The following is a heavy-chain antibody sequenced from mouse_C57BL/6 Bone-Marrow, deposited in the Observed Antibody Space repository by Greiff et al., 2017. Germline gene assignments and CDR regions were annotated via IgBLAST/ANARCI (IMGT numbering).Heavy chain of an antibody. CDR1: GYTFTSYG. CDR2: IYPRSGNT. CDR3: AKSRQLRLRPWFAY. J-gene: IGHJ3*01. D-gene: IGHD3-2*02. Sequence: QVQLKQSGAELARPGASVKLSCKASGYTFTSYGISWVKQRTGQGLEWIGEIYPRSGNTYYNEKFKGKATLTADKSSSTAYMELRSLTSEDSAVYFCAKSRQLRLRPWFAYWGQGTLVTVSA. V-gene: IGHV1-81*01.